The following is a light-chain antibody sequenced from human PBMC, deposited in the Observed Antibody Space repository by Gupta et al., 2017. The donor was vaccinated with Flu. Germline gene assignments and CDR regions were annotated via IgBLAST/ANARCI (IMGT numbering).Light chain of an antibody. CDR1: QSVSNY. V-gene: IGKV3-11*01. CDR3: QQRSNWPPYS. CDR2: DAS. Sequence: EIVLTQSPATLSLSPGEGATLSCRASQSVSNYLAWYQQKPGQAPRLLIYDASNRVPGIPARFSGSGSGTDFTLTISSREPEDFAVYYCQQRSNWPPYSFGQGTKLEIK. J-gene: IGKJ2*03.